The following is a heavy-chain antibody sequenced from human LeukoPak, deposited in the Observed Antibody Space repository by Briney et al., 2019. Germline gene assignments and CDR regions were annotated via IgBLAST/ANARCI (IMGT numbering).Heavy chain of an antibody. CDR2: INPNSGGT. CDR1: GYTFTGYY. Sequence: GASVKVSCKASGYTFTGYYMHWVRQAPGQGLEWMGWINPNSGGTNYAQKFQGRVTMTRDTSISTAYMELSRLRSDDTAVYYCARASWDYDSSGYYYVSYYYYMDVWGKGTTVTVSS. CDR3: ARASWDYDSSGYYYVSYYYYMDV. D-gene: IGHD3-22*01. J-gene: IGHJ6*03. V-gene: IGHV1-2*02.